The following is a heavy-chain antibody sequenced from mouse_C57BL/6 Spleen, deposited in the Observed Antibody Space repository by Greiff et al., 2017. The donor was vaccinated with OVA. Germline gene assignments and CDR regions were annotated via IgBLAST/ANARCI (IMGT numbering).Heavy chain of an antibody. Sequence: QVQLKQPGAELVKPGASVKLSCKASGYTFTSYWMHWVKQRPGQGLEWIGMIHPNSGSTNYNEKFKSKATLTVDKSSSTAYMQLSSLTSEDSAVYYCARSSYGNYTFAYWGQGTLVTVSA. CDR2: IHPNSGST. D-gene: IGHD2-10*01. CDR1: GYTFTSYW. CDR3: ARSSYGNYTFAY. V-gene: IGHV1-64*01. J-gene: IGHJ3*01.